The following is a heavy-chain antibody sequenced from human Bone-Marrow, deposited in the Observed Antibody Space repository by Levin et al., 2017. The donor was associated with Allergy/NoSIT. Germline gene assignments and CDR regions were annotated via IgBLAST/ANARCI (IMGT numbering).Heavy chain of an antibody. Sequence: LSLTCAASGFTFNNYGMHWVRQAPGKGLEWVAVISYDGSNKYYVDSVKDRFTISRDQSKNTLYLQMNSLRVEDTGVYYCARYGSGSHYLHEYYFDYWGQGTLVTVSS. V-gene: IGHV3-30*03. CDR3: ARYGSGSHYLHEYYFDY. D-gene: IGHD3-10*01. CDR1: GFTFNNYG. J-gene: IGHJ4*02. CDR2: ISYDGSNK.